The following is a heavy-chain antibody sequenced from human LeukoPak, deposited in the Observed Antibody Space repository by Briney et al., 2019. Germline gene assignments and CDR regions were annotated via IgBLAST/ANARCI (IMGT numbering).Heavy chain of an antibody. CDR3: ARHLGTYSDH. D-gene: IGHD7-27*01. CDR1: GFTFSSYA. V-gene: IGHV3-23*01. CDR2: IGDSGGNT. J-gene: IGHJ4*02. Sequence: PGGSLRLSCAASGFTFSSYAMNWVRQAPGKGLEWVSTIGDSGGNTYYADSVKGRFTISRDNAKNTLYLQVNSLRADDTAVYYCARHLGTYSDHWGQGTLVTVSA.